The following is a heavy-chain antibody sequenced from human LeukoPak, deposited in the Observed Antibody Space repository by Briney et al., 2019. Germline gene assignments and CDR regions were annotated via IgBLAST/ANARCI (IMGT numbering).Heavy chain of an antibody. CDR2: IYSGGST. J-gene: IGHJ3*02. V-gene: IGHV3-53*05. Sequence: GGSLRLSCAASGFTVSSNYMSWVRQAPGKGLEWVSVIYSGGSTYYADSVKGRFTISRDNSKNTLYLQMNSLRSEDTAVYYCATLTARPEERHAFDIWGQGTMVTVSS. CDR3: ATLTARPEERHAFDI. D-gene: IGHD3-16*01. CDR1: GFTVSSNY.